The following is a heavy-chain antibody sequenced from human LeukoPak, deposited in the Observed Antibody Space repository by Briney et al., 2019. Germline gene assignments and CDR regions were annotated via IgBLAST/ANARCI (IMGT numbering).Heavy chain of an antibody. D-gene: IGHD2-15*01. CDR1: GFTFSSYW. CDR3: ARDAGYCSAGSCHDY. J-gene: IGHJ4*02. CDR2: IKPDGSER. Sequence: GGSPRLSCAASGFTFSSYWMSWVRQAPGKGLEWMANIKPDGSERYYVDSVEGRFTISRDNAKNSLYLQMNSLRAEDTALYYCARDAGYCSAGSCHDYWGQGTLVTVSS. V-gene: IGHV3-7*01.